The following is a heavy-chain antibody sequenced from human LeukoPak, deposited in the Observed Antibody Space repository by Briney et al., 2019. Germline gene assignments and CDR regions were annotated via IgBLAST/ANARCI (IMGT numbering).Heavy chain of an antibody. CDR2: ISGSGGNT. D-gene: IGHD1-26*01. Sequence: GGSLRLSCAASGFTFNNHAMSWVRQAPGKGLEWISGISGSGGNTYYADSVKGRFTISRDNSKNTLYLQVNSLRAEDTAVYFCVKDLRSPYDSWGQGTLVTVSS. CDR3: VKDLRSPYDS. J-gene: IGHJ4*02. CDR1: GFTFNNHA. V-gene: IGHV3-23*01.